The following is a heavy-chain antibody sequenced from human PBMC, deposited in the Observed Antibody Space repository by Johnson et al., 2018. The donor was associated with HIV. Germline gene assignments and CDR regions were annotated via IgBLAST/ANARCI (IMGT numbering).Heavy chain of an antibody. CDR3: ARDRRFYDVLTSSSCPTFDL. Sequence: QVQLVESGGGVVQPGRSLRLSCAASGFTFSTYAMHWVRQAPGKGLEWVAAISYDGSNKYYADSVKGRFTISRDNSKNTLYLQMNNLRAEDTAVYYCARDRRFYDVLTSSSCPTFDLWGQGTMVTVSS. D-gene: IGHD3-9*01. V-gene: IGHV3-30*04. CDR1: GFTFSTYA. J-gene: IGHJ3*01. CDR2: ISYDGSNK.